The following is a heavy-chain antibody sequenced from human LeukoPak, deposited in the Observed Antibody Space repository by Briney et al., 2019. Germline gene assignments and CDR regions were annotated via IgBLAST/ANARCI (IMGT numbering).Heavy chain of an antibody. V-gene: IGHV3-21*01. CDR2: ISSSSSYI. D-gene: IGHD6-19*01. CDR3: ARGQWLVQLVKSVDY. J-gene: IGHJ4*02. CDR1: GFTFSSYS. Sequence: PGGSLRLSCAASGFTFSSYSMNWVRQAPGKGLEWVSSISSSSSYIYYADSVKGRFTISRDNAKNSLYLQMNSLRAEDTAVYYCARGQWLVQLVKSVDYWGQGTLVTVSS.